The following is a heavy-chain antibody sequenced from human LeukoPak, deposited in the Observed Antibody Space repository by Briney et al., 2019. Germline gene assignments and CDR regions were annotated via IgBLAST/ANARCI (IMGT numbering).Heavy chain of an antibody. J-gene: IGHJ3*02. V-gene: IGHV1-69*04. CDR3: TRGGTDGALDI. CDR2: IIPILGIA. CDR1: GGTFSSYA. Sequence: ASVKVSCKASGGTFSSYAISWVRQAPGQGLEWMGRIIPILGIANYAQKVQGRVTMTTDTSTTTAYMDLRSLRSDDTAVYYCTRGGTDGALDIWGQGTMVTVSS. D-gene: IGHD5-24*01.